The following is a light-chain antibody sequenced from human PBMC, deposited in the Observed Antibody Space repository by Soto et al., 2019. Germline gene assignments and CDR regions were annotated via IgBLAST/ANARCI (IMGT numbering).Light chain of an antibody. CDR3: QQYNNWPPLT. CDR2: GAS. CDR1: QSVSSN. J-gene: IGKJ4*01. V-gene: IGKV3-15*01. Sequence: EIVMTQSPATLSVSPGERATLSCRASQSVSSNLAWYRQKPGQAPRLLIYGASTRATGIPARISGSGSGTEFTLTISSLQSEAFAVYYCQQYNNWPPLTFGGGTKVEIK.